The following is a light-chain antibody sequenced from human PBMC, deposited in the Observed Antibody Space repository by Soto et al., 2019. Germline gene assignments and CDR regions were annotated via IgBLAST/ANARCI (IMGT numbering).Light chain of an antibody. CDR1: QSVSSKY. CDR3: QKYGSSPLIT. Sequence: EIVLTQSPGTLSLSPGERATLSCRASQSVSSKYLAWYQQKPGQAPRVLIYGTSIRASGVPERFSGGGSGTDFTLTITRLEPEDFAVYHCQKYGSSPLITVGQGTRLEIK. CDR2: GTS. J-gene: IGKJ5*01. V-gene: IGKV3-20*01.